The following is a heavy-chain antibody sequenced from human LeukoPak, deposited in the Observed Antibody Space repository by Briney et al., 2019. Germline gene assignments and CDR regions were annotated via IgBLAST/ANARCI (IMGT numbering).Heavy chain of an antibody. J-gene: IGHJ5*02. CDR3: ARDLTSYGSGSYYDNWFDP. D-gene: IGHD3-10*01. V-gene: IGHV1-46*01. CDR2: INPSGGST. Sequence: ASVKVSCKASGYTFTSYYMHWVRQAPGQGLEWMGIINPSGGSTSYAQKFQGRVTMTRDTSTSTAYMELRSLRSDDTAVYYCARDLTSYGSGSYYDNWFDPWGQGTLVTVSS. CDR1: GYTFTSYY.